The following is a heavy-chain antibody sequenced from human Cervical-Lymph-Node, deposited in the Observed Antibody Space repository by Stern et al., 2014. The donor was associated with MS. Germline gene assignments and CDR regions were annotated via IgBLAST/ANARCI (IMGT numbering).Heavy chain of an antibody. Sequence: QVQLVQSGTEVKKPGSSVKVSCQASGCTFTVYAINWLRQAPGQGLEWMGGIIPIIGLANYSQQFQRRVTITADESTRTSSMQLTSLTSNDTAIYYCARDGRHTNNYGLDVWAQGTTVTVSS. CDR3: ARDGRHTNNYGLDV. CDR2: IIPIIGLA. J-gene: IGHJ6*02. V-gene: IGHV1-69*01. CDR1: GCTFTVYA.